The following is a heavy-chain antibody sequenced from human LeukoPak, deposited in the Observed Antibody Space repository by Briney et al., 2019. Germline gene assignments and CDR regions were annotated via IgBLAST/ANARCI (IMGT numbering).Heavy chain of an antibody. V-gene: IGHV4-34*01. D-gene: IGHD5-24*01. Sequence: SETLSLTCAVYGGSCDDSYCSWIRQPPGKGLEWIGEIRPYGIFCYNSSLMSRATISIDTSKSQFSLRLTSVTAADTAFYYCARGRDRSKAGDHWGQGSLVTVSS. J-gene: IGHJ4*02. CDR2: IRPYGIF. CDR3: ARGRDRSKAGDH. CDR1: GGSCDDSY.